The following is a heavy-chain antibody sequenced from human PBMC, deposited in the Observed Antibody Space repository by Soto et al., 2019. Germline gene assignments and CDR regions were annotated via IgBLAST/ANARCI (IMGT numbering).Heavy chain of an antibody. CDR1: GGSISSSSYY. CDR3: ASGSSSWYDYYYYYGMDV. D-gene: IGHD6-13*01. V-gene: IGHV4-39*01. CDR2: IYYSGST. Sequence: SETLSLTCTVSGGSISSSSYYWGWIRQPPGKGLEWIGSIYYSGSTYYNPSLKSRVTISVDTSKNQFSLKLSSVTAADTAVYYCASGSSSWYDYYYYYGMDVWGQGTTVT. J-gene: IGHJ6*02.